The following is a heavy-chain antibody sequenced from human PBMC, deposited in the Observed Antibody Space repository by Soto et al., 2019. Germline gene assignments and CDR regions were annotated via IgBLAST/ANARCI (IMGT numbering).Heavy chain of an antibody. V-gene: IGHV3-21*01. CDR1: GFTFSSYS. CDR2: ISSSSSYI. CDR3: ARNAYADFGDYGMDV. Sequence: EVQLVESGGGLVKPGGSLRLSCAASGFTFSSYSMNWVRQAPGKGLEWVSSISSSSSYIYYADSVKGRFTISRDNAKNSLYLQMNSLRAEDTAVYYCARNAYADFGDYGMDVCGQGTSVTVSS. J-gene: IGHJ6*02. D-gene: IGHD3-3*01.